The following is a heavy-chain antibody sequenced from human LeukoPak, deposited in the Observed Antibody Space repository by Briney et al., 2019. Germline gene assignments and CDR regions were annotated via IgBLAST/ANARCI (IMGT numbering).Heavy chain of an antibody. Sequence: GGSLRLSCEASGFTFSSYSMNWVRQAPGKGLEWVSSISSSSSYIYYADSVKGRFTISRDNAKNSLYLQMNSLRAEDTAVYYCARDLTYYDILTGFDYWGQGTLVTVSS. CDR3: ARDLTYYDILTGFDY. D-gene: IGHD3-9*01. CDR2: ISSSSSYI. V-gene: IGHV3-21*01. J-gene: IGHJ4*02. CDR1: GFTFSSYS.